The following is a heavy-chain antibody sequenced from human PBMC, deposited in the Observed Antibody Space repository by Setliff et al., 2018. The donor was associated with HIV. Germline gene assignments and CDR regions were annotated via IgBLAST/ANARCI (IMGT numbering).Heavy chain of an antibody. V-gene: IGHV4-4*07. CDR2: IYASGRT. D-gene: IGHD6-19*01. Sequence: SETLSLTCTVSGGSISSYYWSWIRQPAGKGLEWIGRIYASGRTNYNPSLKSRVTISVDTSKNQFSLKLSSVTAADTAIYYCAREPSPSQWQPLYFDVWGRGILVTVSS. CDR1: GGSISSYY. J-gene: IGHJ4*02. CDR3: AREPSPSQWQPLYFDV.